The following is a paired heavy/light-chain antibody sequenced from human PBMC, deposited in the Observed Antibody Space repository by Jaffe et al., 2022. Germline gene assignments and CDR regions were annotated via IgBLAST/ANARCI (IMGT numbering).Light chain of an antibody. V-gene: IGLV2-14*03. CDR2: DVR. Sequence: QSALTQPASVSGSPGQSITISCTGTSSDIGGYNYVSWYQQHPGKAPKLMIFDVRNRPSGVSYRFSGSKSGNTAALTISGLQAEDEADYYCSSYTSTATLVVFGGGTRLTVL. J-gene: IGLJ3*02. CDR1: SSDIGGYNY. CDR3: SSYTSTATLVV.
Heavy chain of an antibody. V-gene: IGHV3-66*02. D-gene: IGHD4-17*01. CDR3: ARATLRWPSPEF. CDR1: GFTVSDNY. Sequence: EVQLVESGGGLVQPGGSLRLSCAASGFTVSDNYMSWVRQAPGKGLEWVAHIYSVGYTYYADSVEGRFTISRDNSNNTLYLQMNSLRRDDTAVYYCARATLRWPSPEFWGQGTLVTVSS. CDR2: IYSVGYT. J-gene: IGHJ4*02.